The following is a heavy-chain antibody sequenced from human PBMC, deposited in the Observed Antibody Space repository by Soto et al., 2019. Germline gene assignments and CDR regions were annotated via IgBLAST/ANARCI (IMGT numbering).Heavy chain of an antibody. J-gene: IGHJ5*02. Sequence: ASVKVSCKASGYTFTGYYMHWVRQAPGQGLEWMGWINPNSGGTNYAQKFQGRVTMTRGTSISTAYMELSRLRSDDTAVYYCARLAVVVVPAAMAPNWFDPWGQGTLVTVSS. CDR1: GYTFTGYY. CDR2: INPNSGGT. V-gene: IGHV1-2*02. CDR3: ARLAVVVVPAAMAPNWFDP. D-gene: IGHD2-2*01.